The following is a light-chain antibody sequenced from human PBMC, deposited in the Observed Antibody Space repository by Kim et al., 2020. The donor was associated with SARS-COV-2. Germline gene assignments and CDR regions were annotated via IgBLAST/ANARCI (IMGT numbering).Light chain of an antibody. CDR2: VVS. CDR1: SSDVGGYNY. J-gene: IGLJ1*01. CDR3: SSYTSSSTLYV. Sequence: QSALTQPASVSGSPGQSITISCTGTSSDVGGYNYVSWYQQHPGKAPKLMIYVVSKRPSGVSNRFSGSKSGNTASLTISGLQAEDEADYYCSSYTSSSTLYVFGTGTKVTVL. V-gene: IGLV2-14*01.